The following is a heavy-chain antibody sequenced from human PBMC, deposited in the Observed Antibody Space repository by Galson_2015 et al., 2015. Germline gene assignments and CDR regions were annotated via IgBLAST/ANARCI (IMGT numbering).Heavy chain of an antibody. CDR2: ISYDGSNK. D-gene: IGHD3-10*01. J-gene: IGHJ4*02. CDR1: GFTFSSYA. CDR3: AKDSYGSGSYQDY. Sequence: SLRLSCAASGFTFSSYATHWVRQAPGKGLEWVAVISYDGSNKYYADSVKGRFTISRDNSKNTLYLQMNSLRAEDTAVYYCAKDSYGSGSYQDYWGQGTLVTVSS. V-gene: IGHV3-30-3*01.